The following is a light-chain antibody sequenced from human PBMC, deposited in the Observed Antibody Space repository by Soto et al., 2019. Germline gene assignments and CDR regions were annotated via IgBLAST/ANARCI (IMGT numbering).Light chain of an antibody. V-gene: IGLV2-14*01. CDR1: SSDVGSFNY. Sequence: QSALTQPASVSGSPGQSITISCTATSSDVGSFNYVSWYQHHPGKAPKLMIYEVTSRPSGVSNRFSGSKSGNTASLTISGLQPEDEADYYCVSYATSTTLYVFGSGTKLTVL. CDR3: VSYATSTTLYV. J-gene: IGLJ1*01. CDR2: EVT.